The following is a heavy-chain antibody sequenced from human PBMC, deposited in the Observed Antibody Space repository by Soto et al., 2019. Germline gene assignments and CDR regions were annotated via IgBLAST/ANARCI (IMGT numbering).Heavy chain of an antibody. Sequence: SETLSLTCTVPGGSISSYYWSWIRQPPGKGLEWIGYIYYSGSTNYNPSLKSRVTILVDTSKNQFSLKLSSVTAADTAVYYCARGSLEWLHTRYYYYMDVWGKGTTVTVS. V-gene: IGHV4-59*01. CDR2: IYYSGST. CDR1: GGSISSYY. D-gene: IGHD3-3*01. J-gene: IGHJ6*03. CDR3: ARGSLEWLHTRYYYYMDV.